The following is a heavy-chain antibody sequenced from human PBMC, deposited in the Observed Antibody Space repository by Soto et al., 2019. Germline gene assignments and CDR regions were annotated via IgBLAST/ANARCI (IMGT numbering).Heavy chain of an antibody. CDR1: GFTFRNYA. Sequence: GGSLRLSCAASGFTFRNYAMSWVRQAPGKGLEWVSAINGGGVSTYYADSVKGRFTISRDQSKNTIYLQMDSLRVEDTAVYYCTKGRFLECLLSGGGDECWGRGTLVTVSS. CDR3: TKGRFLECLLSGGGDEC. D-gene: IGHD3-3*01. V-gene: IGHV3-23*01. CDR2: INGGGVST. J-gene: IGHJ4*02.